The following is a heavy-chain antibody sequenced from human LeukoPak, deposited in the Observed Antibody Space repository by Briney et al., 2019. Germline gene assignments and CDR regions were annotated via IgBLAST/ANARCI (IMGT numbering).Heavy chain of an antibody. CDR3: ARRTPRSYGLDY. CDR1: GYTFTSYY. CDR2: INPSGGST. D-gene: IGHD5-18*01. J-gene: IGHJ4*02. V-gene: IGHV1-46*01. Sequence: ASVKVSCKASGYTFTSYYMHWVRQAPGQGLEWMGIINPSGGSTSYVQKFQGRVTMTRDMSTSTVYMELSSLRSEDTAVYYCARRTPRSYGLDYWGQGTLVTVSS.